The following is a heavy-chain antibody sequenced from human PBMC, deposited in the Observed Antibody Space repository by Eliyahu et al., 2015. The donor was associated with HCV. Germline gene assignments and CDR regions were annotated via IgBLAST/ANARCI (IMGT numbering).Heavy chain of an antibody. CDR3: ARDKNYYGSGNWAGIFDF. Sequence: QVQLQESGLGLVKPSETLSLTCSVXGGSISNSYWSWIRQPPGKGLEWIGYMYYNGNPNYNPSLQSRVSISVDTSKNLFSLNLRSVTAADTAVYFCARDKNYYGSGNWAGIFDFWGQGSLVTVSS. D-gene: IGHD3-10*01. J-gene: IGHJ4*02. CDR2: MYYNGNP. V-gene: IGHV4-59*01. CDR1: GGSISNSY.